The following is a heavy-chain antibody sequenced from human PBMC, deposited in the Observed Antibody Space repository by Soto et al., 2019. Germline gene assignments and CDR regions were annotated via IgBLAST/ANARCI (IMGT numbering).Heavy chain of an antibody. CDR1: GFTFSGYG. Sequence: QVQLVESGGAVVQPGRSLRLSCAASGFTFSGYGMHWVRQAPGKGLEWVAVTSYDGSLKYYADSVKGRFTISRDNPKNTLYLQMNSLRAEDTAVYYCAKDQTIFGGVAGLDVW. CDR3: AKDQTIFGGVAGLDV. V-gene: IGHV3-30*18. D-gene: IGHD3-3*01. J-gene: IGHJ6*01. CDR2: TSYDGSLK.